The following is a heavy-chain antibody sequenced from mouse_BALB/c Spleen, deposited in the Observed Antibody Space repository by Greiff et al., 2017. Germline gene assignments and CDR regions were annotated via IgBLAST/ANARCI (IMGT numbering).Heavy chain of an antibody. CDR1: GFTFSSYA. Sequence: EVKLMESGGGLVKPGGSLKLSCAASGFTFSSYAMSWVRQTPEKRLEWVASISSGGSTYYPDSVKGRFTISRDNARNILYLQMSSLRSEDTAMYYCAKYDGYYGGYFDYWGQGTTLTVSS. J-gene: IGHJ2*01. CDR2: ISSGGST. CDR3: AKYDGYYGGYFDY. D-gene: IGHD2-3*01. V-gene: IGHV5-6-5*01.